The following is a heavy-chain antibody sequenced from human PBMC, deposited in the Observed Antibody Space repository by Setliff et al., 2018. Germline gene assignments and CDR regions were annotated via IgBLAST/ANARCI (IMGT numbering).Heavy chain of an antibody. CDR1: GYPFVGYY. CDR2: INPNRDDT. CDR3: ARDGSAFFYQN. J-gene: IGHJ4*02. D-gene: IGHD1-26*01. V-gene: IGHV1-2*02. Sequence: ASVKVSCKASGYPFVGYYIYWMRQAPGQGFEWLGWINPNRDDTKYAQKFQHRILMAKDTSLNTVYVELSSLRSDDTATYYCARDGSAFFYQNWGQGSLVTVSS.